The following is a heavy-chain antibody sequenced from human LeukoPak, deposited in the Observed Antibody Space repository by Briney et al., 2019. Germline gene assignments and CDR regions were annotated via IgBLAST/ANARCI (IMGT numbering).Heavy chain of an antibody. CDR2: IYYSGST. CDR3: ARSEGELLNY. D-gene: IGHD1-26*01. V-gene: IGHV4-39*01. Sequence: SETLSLTCTVSGGSISSSSYYWGWIRQPPGKGLEWIGSIYYSGSTYYNPSLKSRVTISVDTSKNQFSLKLSSVTAADTAVYYCARSEGELLNYWGQGTLGTVSS. CDR1: GGSISSSSYY. J-gene: IGHJ4*02.